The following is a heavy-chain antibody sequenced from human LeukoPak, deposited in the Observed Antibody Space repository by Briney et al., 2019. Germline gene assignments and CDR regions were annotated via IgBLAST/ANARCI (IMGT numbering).Heavy chain of an antibody. V-gene: IGHV3-66*01. CDR2: IYSGGST. D-gene: IGHD2-15*01. CDR1: GFTFSSNY. J-gene: IGHJ4*02. CDR3: ARVSVVAAIA. Sequence: GGSLRLSCAAPGFTFSSNYMSWVRQAPGQGLGWVSVIYSGGSTYYADSVKGRFTISRDNSKNTLYLQMNSLRAEDTAVYYCARVSVVAAIAWGQGTLVTVSS.